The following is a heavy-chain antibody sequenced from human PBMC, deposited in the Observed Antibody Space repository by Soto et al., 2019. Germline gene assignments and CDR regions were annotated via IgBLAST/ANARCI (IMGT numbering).Heavy chain of an antibody. D-gene: IGHD5-18*01. V-gene: IGHV4-30-4*01. J-gene: IGHJ4*02. Sequence: QVQLQESGPGLVKPSPTLSLTCTVSGGSISSGDYYWSCIRQPPGKGLEWIGYIYYSGSTYYNPSLNSRVTISVDESKHQVYLKLSSVTAADTAVYYCAGNSYGYICYDYWGQGTLVTVSS. CDR2: IYYSGST. CDR1: GGSISSGDYY. CDR3: AGNSYGYICYDY.